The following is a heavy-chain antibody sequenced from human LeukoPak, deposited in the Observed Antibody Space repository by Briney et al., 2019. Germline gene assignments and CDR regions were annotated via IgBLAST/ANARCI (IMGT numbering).Heavy chain of an antibody. V-gene: IGHV3-7*01. CDR1: GFTFSSYW. CDR3: ARTVYGDYGDWFDP. D-gene: IGHD4-17*01. CDR2: IKQDGSAK. J-gene: IGHJ5*02. Sequence: GGSLRLSCAASGFTFSSYWMSWVRQAPGKGLEWVANIKQDGSAKYYVDSVKGRFTISRDNAKNSLYLQMNSLRAEDTAMYYCARTVYGDYGDWFDPWGQGTLVTVSS.